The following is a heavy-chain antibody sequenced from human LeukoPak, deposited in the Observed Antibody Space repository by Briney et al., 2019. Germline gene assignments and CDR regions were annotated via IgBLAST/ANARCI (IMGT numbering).Heavy chain of an antibody. V-gene: IGHV1-46*01. CDR1: GYTFTSYY. CDR2: INPSGGST. Sequence: ASVKVSCKASGYTFTSYYMHWVRQAPGQGLEWMGIINPSGGSTSYAQKFQGRVTMTRDMSTSTVYMELSSLRSEDTAVYYCAREWGLEREWALSGWYITADAFDIWGQGTMVTVSS. CDR3: AREWGLEREWALSGWYITADAFDI. D-gene: IGHD6-19*01. J-gene: IGHJ3*02.